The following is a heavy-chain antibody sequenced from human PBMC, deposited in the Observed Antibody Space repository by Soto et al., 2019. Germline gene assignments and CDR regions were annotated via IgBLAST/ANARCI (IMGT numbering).Heavy chain of an antibody. V-gene: IGHV3-30-3*01. J-gene: IGHJ4*02. CDR3: ARSIIVVVINSLSEY. D-gene: IGHD3-22*01. Sequence: QVQLVESGGGVVQPGRSLRLSCAASGFTFSSYAMHWVRQAPGKGLEWVAVISYDGSNKYYADSVKGRFTISRDNSKNTLYLQMNRLRAADTAVYYCARSIIVVVINSLSEYWGQGNLVTVSS. CDR1: GFTFSSYA. CDR2: ISYDGSNK.